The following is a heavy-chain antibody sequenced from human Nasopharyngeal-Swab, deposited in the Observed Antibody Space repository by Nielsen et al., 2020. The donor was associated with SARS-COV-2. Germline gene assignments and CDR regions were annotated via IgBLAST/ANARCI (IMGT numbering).Heavy chain of an antibody. V-gene: IGHV5-51*01. CDR2: IYPGDSSI. CDR3: ARRGDCNGNPCYSDY. CDR1: GYSFTNYW. D-gene: IGHD2-21*02. J-gene: IGHJ4*02. Sequence: GESLKISCKASGYSFTNYWIGWVRQMPGTGLEWMGLIYPGDSSIRYIPSFQGQFTISVDKSISTTYLQWSNLKASDAATYYCARRGDCNGNPCYSDYWGQGTLVTVSS.